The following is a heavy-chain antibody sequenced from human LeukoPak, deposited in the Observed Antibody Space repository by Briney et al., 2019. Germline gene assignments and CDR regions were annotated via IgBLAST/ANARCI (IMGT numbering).Heavy chain of an antibody. D-gene: IGHD2-15*01. CDR3: AKAPVTSCRGAFCYPFDY. CDR1: GFTFSSYA. CDR2: MSSSDDGR. J-gene: IGHJ3*01. Sequence: GGTLRLSCAASGFTFSSYAMSWVRQAPGKGLEWVSAMSSSDDGRYYAASVRGRFTISRDTSRSTLYLQMNSLRAEDTAVYYCAKAPVTSCRGAFCYPFDYWGQGTMVTVSS. V-gene: IGHV3-23*01.